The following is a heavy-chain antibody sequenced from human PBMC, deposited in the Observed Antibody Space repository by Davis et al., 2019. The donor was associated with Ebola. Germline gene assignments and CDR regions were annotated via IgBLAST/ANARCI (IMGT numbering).Heavy chain of an antibody. CDR2: IYSGGST. J-gene: IGHJ4*02. D-gene: IGHD2-21*01. V-gene: IGHV3-53*01. CDR3: ARDGPISPFDY. CDR1: GFTVSSNY. Sequence: GESLKISCAASGFTVSSNYMSWVRQAPGKGLEWVSVIYSGGSTYYADSVKGRFTISRDNSKNTLYLQMNSLRAEDTAVYYCARDGPISPFDYWGQGTLVTVSS.